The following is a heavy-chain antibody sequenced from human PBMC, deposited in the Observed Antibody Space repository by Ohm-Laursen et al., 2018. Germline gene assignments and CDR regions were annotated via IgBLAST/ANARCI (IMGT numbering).Heavy chain of an antibody. Sequence: TLSLTCTVSGGSISSGGYCWSWIRQHPGKGLEWIGYIYYSGSTYYNPSLKSRVTISVDTSKNQFSLKLSSVTAADTAVYYCARVRYGPSGYYYGMDVWGQGTTVTVSS. CDR3: ARVRYGPSGYYYGMDV. CDR2: IYYSGST. CDR1: GGSISSGGYC. D-gene: IGHD3-10*01. V-gene: IGHV4-31*03. J-gene: IGHJ6*02.